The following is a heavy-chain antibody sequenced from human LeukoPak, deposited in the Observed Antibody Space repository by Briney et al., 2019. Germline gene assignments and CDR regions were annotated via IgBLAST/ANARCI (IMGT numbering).Heavy chain of an antibody. CDR2: ISSSSSTI. J-gene: IGHJ4*02. CDR3: AKLSGSYGSDYFDY. V-gene: IGHV3-48*01. CDR1: GFTFSSYS. D-gene: IGHD1-26*01. Sequence: GGSLRLSCAASGFTFSSYSMNWVRQAPGKGLEWVSYISSSSSTIYYADSVKGRFTISRDNAKNSLYLQMNSLRAEDTAVYYCAKLSGSYGSDYFDYWGQGTLVTVSS.